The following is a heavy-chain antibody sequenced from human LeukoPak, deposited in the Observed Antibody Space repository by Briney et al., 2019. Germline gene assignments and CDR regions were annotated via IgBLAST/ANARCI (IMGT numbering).Heavy chain of an antibody. CDR1: GGTFSSYA. CDR3: ASADTASKGMDV. V-gene: IGHV1-69*13. Sequence: GASVTVSCKASGGTFSSYAISWVRQAPIQGLECMGGIIPIFGTANYAQNFQGRVTITADESTSTAYMELSSLRSEDTAVYYCASADTASKGMDVWGQGTTVTVSS. J-gene: IGHJ6*02. D-gene: IGHD5-18*01. CDR2: IIPIFGTA.